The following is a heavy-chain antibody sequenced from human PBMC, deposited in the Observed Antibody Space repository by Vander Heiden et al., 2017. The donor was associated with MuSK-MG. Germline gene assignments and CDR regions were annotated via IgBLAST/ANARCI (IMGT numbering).Heavy chain of an antibody. D-gene: IGHD2-21*02. V-gene: IGHV3-23*04. CDR2: ISVSGGGT. Sequence: EVQLVESGGGLVQPGGSLRLSCAASGFIFTNYAMSWVRQAPGKELQWVSAISVSGGGTDYTDSVKGRFTVSRDNSKNTLFLQRNNLRAEDTAVYYCAKFAREDCRGDCYSGWYFDLWGRGTLVAVSS. CDR3: AKFAREDCRGDCYSGWYFDL. CDR1: GFIFTNYA. J-gene: IGHJ2*01.